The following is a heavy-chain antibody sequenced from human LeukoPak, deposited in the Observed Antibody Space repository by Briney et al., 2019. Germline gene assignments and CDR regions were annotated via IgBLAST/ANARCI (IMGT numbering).Heavy chain of an antibody. V-gene: IGHV1-69*05. CDR1: GGTFSSYA. D-gene: IGHD3-10*01. CDR3: ARDAGIGAWYFDL. Sequence: SVKVSCKASGGTFSSYAISWVRQAPGQGLEWMGRIIPIFGTANYAQKFQGRVTITTDESTSTAYMELSSLRSEDTAMYYCARDAGIGAWYFDLWGRGTLVTVSS. CDR2: IIPIFGTA. J-gene: IGHJ2*01.